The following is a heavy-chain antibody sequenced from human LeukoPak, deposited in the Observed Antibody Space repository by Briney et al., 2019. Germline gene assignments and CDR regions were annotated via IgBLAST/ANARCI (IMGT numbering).Heavy chain of an antibody. CDR1: GFTFISND. CDR2: LGGSGGRV. Sequence: QPSGTLTLSCAASGFTFISNDMSYVRQAPGTGLESASALGGSGGRVCSADSVKGRFTISRDNSKYTLYLQMNSLRAEDTALYYCAKGIESSGTYYTYFDHWGQGTLVTVSS. CDR3: AKGIESSGTYYTYFDH. D-gene: IGHD1-26*01. J-gene: IGHJ4*02. V-gene: IGHV3-23*01.